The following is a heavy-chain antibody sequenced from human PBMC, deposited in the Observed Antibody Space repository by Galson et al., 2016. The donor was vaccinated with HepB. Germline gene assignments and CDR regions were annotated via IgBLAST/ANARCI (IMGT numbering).Heavy chain of an antibody. J-gene: IGHJ4*02. Sequence: SLRLSCAASGFTLSSFWMHWVRQAPGRGLEWVALISYDGDNKYYAESVKGRFTISRDNSKNTLYLQMNSLRGDDTAVYYCARGEYTFVIMHYLDYWGQGTLVTVSS. CDR2: ISYDGDNK. CDR1: GFTLSSFW. D-gene: IGHD2/OR15-2a*01. CDR3: ARGEYTFVIMHYLDY. V-gene: IGHV3-30*03.